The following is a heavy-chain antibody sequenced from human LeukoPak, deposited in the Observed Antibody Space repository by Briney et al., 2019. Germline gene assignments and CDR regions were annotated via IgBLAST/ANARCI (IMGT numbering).Heavy chain of an antibody. CDR3: ARGWYGGFGYFDY. V-gene: IGHV3-21*01. J-gene: IGHJ4*02. CDR1: GFTFSSYS. CDR2: ISSSSSYI. Sequence: GGSLRLSCAASGFTFSSYSMNWVRQAPGKGLEWVSSISSSSSYIYYADSVKGRFTISRDNSKNTLYLQMSSLRAEDTAVYYCARGWYGGFGYFDYWGQGTLVTVSS. D-gene: IGHD3-16*01.